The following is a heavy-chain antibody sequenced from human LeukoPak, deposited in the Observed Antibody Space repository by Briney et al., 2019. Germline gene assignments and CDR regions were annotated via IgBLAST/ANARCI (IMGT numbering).Heavy chain of an antibody. CDR3: ARRPYGGNSFRY. Sequence: SETLSLTCAVYGGSFSGYYCSWIRQPPGKGLEWIGEINHSGSTNYNPSLKSRVTISVDTSKNQFSLKLSSVTAADTAVYYCARRPYGGNSFRYWGQGTLVTVSS. CDR1: GGSFSGYY. D-gene: IGHD4-23*01. CDR2: INHSGST. V-gene: IGHV4-34*01. J-gene: IGHJ4*02.